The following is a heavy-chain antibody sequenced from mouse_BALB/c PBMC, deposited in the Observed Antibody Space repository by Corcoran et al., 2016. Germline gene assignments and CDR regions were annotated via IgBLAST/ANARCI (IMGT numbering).Heavy chain of an antibody. Sequence: EVQLQQSGAELVKPGASVKLSCTASGFNIKDTYMHWVKQRPEQGLEWIGRIDPANGNTKYDPKFQGKATITADTSSNTAYLQLSSLTSEDTAVYYCARNGNYPYAMDYWGQGPSVTVSS. D-gene: IGHD2-1*01. CDR2: IDPANGNT. J-gene: IGHJ4*01. CDR3: ARNGNYPYAMDY. CDR1: GFNIKDTY. V-gene: IGHV14-3*02.